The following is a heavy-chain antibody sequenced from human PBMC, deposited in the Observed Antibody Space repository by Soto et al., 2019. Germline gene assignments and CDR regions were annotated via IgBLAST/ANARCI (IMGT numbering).Heavy chain of an antibody. D-gene: IGHD1-26*01. CDR3: AHCGPEGAFDS. CDR2: IYWDDDT. Sequence: QITLKESGPTLVRPTQTLTLTCTFSGFSLSATGAGVAWIRQPPGKALAWLALIYWDDDTFYSQSLKPRLTITKDTPKNPLVLTMTNLDPADTTTYNCAHCGPEGAFDSWGQGTLVTVSS. J-gene: IGHJ4*02. CDR1: GFSLSATGAG. V-gene: IGHV2-5*02.